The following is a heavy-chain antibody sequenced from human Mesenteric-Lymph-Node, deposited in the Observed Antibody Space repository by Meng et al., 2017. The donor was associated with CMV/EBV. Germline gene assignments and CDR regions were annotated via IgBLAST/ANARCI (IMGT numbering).Heavy chain of an antibody. CDR1: GSTFNNNG. J-gene: IGHJ4*02. V-gene: IGHV3-30*02. CDR3: AARRPDAASSGPATTFF. Sequence: GESLKISCAASGSTFNNNGMHWVRQAPGKGLEWVAFIRYGGPTKYADSVKGRFTISRDISKNTLYLQMNSLRVEDTAMYYCAARRPDAASSGPATTFFWGQGTLVTVSS. CDR2: IRYGGPTK. D-gene: IGHD2/OR15-2a*01.